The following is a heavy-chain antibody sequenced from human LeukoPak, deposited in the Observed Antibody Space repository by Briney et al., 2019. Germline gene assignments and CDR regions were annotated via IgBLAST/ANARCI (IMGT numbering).Heavy chain of an antibody. D-gene: IGHD3-10*01. CDR2: ISSSSYI. J-gene: IGHJ4*02. Sequence: GGSLRLSCAASGFTFSSYSMNWVRQAPGKGLEWVSSISSSSYIYYADSVKGRFTISRDNAKNSLYLQMNSLRAEDTAVYYCARDRRITMVRGVHPVDYWGQGTLVTVSS. V-gene: IGHV3-21*01. CDR1: GFTFSSYS. CDR3: ARDRRITMVRGVHPVDY.